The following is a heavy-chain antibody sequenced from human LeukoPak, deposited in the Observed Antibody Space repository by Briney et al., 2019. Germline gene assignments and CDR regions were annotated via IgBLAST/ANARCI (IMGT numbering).Heavy chain of an antibody. CDR2: IGTAGDT. Sequence: GGALRHSSAAPGFTSSSYDMHWVRQATGKSLEWVSAIGTAGDTYYPGSVKGRFTISRENAKNSLYLQMNSLRAGDTAVYYCARALRGTFDYWGQGTLVTVSS. CDR1: GFTSSSYD. J-gene: IGHJ4*02. V-gene: IGHV3-13*01. D-gene: IGHD4-17*01. CDR3: ARALRGTFDY.